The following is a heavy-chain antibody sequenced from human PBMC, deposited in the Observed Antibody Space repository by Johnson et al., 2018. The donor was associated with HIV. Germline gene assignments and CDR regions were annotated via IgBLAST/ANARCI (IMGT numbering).Heavy chain of an antibody. CDR2: IYSGGST. CDR1: GFTVSSDY. Sequence: VQLVESGGGLIQPGGSLRLSCAASGFTVSSDYMSWVRQAPGQGLEWVSVIYSGGSTYYADSVKGRFTISRDNSKNTLYLQMNRLRAEDTAVYYCARAGQLPEDAFDIWGQGTMVTVSS. D-gene: IGHD1-7*01. J-gene: IGHJ3*02. V-gene: IGHV3-53*01. CDR3: ARAGQLPEDAFDI.